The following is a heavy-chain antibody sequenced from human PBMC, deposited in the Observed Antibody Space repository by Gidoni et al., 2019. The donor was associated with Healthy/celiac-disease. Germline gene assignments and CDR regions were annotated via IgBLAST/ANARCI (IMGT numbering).Heavy chain of an antibody. CDR1: GGSISRGSYY. Sequence: QVQLQESGPGLVKPSQTLSLTCTVSGGSISRGSYYWSWIRQPAGKGLEWIGRIYTSGSTNYNPSLKSRVTISVDTSKNQFSLKLSSVTAADTAVYYCARDRCSGGSCYLIDYWGQGTLVTVSS. CDR2: IYTSGST. J-gene: IGHJ4*02. V-gene: IGHV4-61*02. D-gene: IGHD2-15*01. CDR3: ARDRCSGGSCYLIDY.